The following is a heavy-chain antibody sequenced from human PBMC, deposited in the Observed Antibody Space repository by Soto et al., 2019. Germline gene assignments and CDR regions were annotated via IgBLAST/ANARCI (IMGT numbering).Heavy chain of an antibody. V-gene: IGHV3-49*03. CDR3: TRDLNIVAPFDCFDY. D-gene: IGHD5-12*01. CDR1: GFAFGDYA. CDR2: IISKAYGGTT. Sequence: SLRLSCTASGFAFGDYAMSWFRQAPGKWLEWVGFIISKAYGGTTEYAASVKGRFTISRDDSKSIAYLQMNSLKTEDTAVYYCTRDLNIVAPFDCFDYWGQGTLVTVSS. J-gene: IGHJ4*02.